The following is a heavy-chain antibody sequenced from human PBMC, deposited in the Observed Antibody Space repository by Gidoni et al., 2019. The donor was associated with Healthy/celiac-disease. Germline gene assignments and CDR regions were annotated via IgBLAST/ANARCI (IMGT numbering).Heavy chain of an antibody. CDR3: ARHGGVRGVPYV. CDR1: GGSISSYY. Sequence: QVQLQESGPGLVKPSETLSLTCTVSGGSISSYYWSWIRQPPGKGLEWIGYIYYSGSTNYNPSLKSRVTISVDTYKNQFSLKLSSVTAADTAVYYCARHGGVRGVPYVWGKGTTVTVSS. V-gene: IGHV4-59*01. D-gene: IGHD3-10*01. CDR2: IYYSGST. J-gene: IGHJ6*04.